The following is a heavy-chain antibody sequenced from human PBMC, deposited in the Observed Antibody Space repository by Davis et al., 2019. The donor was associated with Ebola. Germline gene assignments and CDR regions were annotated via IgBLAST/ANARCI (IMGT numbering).Heavy chain of an antibody. J-gene: IGHJ5*02. D-gene: IGHD3-16*02. CDR2: IYHSGST. CDR1: GGSISSSNW. V-gene: IGHV4-4*02. CDR3: ARGIHDYIWGSYRP. Sequence: SETLSLTCAVSGGSISSSNWWSWVRQPPGKGLEWIGEIYHSGSTNYNPSLKSRVTISVDTSKNQFSLKLSSVTAADTAVYYCARGIHDYIWGSYRPWGQGTLVTVSS.